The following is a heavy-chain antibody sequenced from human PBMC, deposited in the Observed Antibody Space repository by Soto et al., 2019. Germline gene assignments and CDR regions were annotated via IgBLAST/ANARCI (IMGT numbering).Heavy chain of an antibody. CDR3: AKEQSGPMTTVTNFDY. CDR2: ISGSGGST. Sequence: GGSLRLSCAASGFTFSSYAMSWVRQAPGKGLEWVSAISGSGGSTYYADSVKGRFTISRDNSKNTLYLQMNSLRAEDTAVYYCAKEQSGPMTTVTNFDYWGQGTLVTVSS. D-gene: IGHD4-4*01. V-gene: IGHV3-23*01. J-gene: IGHJ4*02. CDR1: GFTFSSYA.